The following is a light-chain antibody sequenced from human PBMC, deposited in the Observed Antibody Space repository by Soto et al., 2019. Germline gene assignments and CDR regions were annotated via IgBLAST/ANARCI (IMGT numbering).Light chain of an antibody. Sequence: ELVLTQSPGTLSLSPGDRATLSCRASQSVSSDLAWYQQKPGQAPRLLIYGASTRATGIPARFSGSGSGTEFTLTISSLQSEDFAVYYCQQRSNWPRTFGQGTKVDIK. J-gene: IGKJ1*01. CDR3: QQRSNWPRT. CDR2: GAS. CDR1: QSVSSD. V-gene: IGKV3-15*01.